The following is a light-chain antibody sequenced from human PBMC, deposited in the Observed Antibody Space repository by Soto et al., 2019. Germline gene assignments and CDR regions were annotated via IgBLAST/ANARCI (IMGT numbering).Light chain of an antibody. Sequence: EIVLTQSPATLSLSPGERANLSCRASQSVSSYLAWYQQKPGQAPRLLIYDASNRATGIPARFSGSVSGTDFTLTISSLEPEDFAVYYCQQRSNWPPLFTFGPGTKVDIK. V-gene: IGKV3-11*01. CDR3: QQRSNWPPLFT. CDR1: QSVSSY. CDR2: DAS. J-gene: IGKJ3*01.